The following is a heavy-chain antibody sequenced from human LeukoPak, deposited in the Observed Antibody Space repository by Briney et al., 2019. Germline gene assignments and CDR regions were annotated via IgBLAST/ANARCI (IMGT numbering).Heavy chain of an antibody. CDR2: IHHSGST. J-gene: IGHJ4*02. D-gene: IGHD5-12*01. Sequence: SETLSLTCAVYGASFSGFYWSWNRHLPGKGLEWIGEIHHSGSTNYNPSLKSRVTISVDTSKNQSSLKLSSVTAADTAVYYCARNRGIVATIYDYWGQGTLVTVSS. CDR1: GASFSGFY. CDR3: ARNRGIVATIYDY. V-gene: IGHV4-34*01.